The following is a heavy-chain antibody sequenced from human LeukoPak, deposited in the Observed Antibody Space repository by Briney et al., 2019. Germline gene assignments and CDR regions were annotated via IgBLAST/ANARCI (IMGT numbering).Heavy chain of an antibody. CDR3: ATTGNFYDMDV. Sequence: GGSLNSPVQPLDSPSLVLVYIGSARLQGRGWSGFHTVALLLVTFYADSVKGRFTISRDNAKSSLNLQMSSLRAEDTAVYFCATTGNFYDMDVWGKGTTVTVSS. J-gene: IGHJ6*03. V-gene: IGHV3-48*04. CDR1: DSPSLVLV. D-gene: IGHD1-1*01. CDR2: VALLLVT.